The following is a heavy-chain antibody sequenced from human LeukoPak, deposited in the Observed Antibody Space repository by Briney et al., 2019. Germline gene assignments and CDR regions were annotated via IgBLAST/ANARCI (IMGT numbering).Heavy chain of an antibody. J-gene: IGHJ4*02. V-gene: IGHV4-59*01. CDR3: ARDKAGHNDY. Sequence: PSETLSLTCTVSGGSISSYYWSWIRQPPGKGLEWIGYIYYSGSTTYNPSLKSRVSISVDTSKNQFSLRLSSVTAADTAVYYCARDKAGHNDYWGQGTLVTVSS. D-gene: IGHD2-21*01. CDR2: IYYSGST. CDR1: GGSISSYY.